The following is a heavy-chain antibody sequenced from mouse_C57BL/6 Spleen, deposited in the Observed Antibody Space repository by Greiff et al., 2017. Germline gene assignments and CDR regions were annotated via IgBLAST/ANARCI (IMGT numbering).Heavy chain of an antibody. CDR2: INPNNGGT. Sequence: EVQLQQSGPELVKPGASVKIPCKASGYTFTDYNMDWVKQSHGKSLEWIGDINPNNGGTIYNQKFKGKATLTVDKSSSTAYMELRSLTSEDTAVYYCARRDYYGSSYPRYFDVWGTGTTVTVSS. D-gene: IGHD1-1*01. CDR1: GYTFTDYN. CDR3: ARRDYYGSSYPRYFDV. J-gene: IGHJ1*03. V-gene: IGHV1-18*01.